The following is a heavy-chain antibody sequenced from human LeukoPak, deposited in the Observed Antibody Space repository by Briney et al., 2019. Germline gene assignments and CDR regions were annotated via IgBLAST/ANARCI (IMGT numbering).Heavy chain of an antibody. CDR2: IYHSGST. CDR1: GGSISSGSYY. CDR3: ARQTGYSRSWYGESWFDP. Sequence: PSQTLSLTCTVSGGSISSGSYYWSWIRQPAGKGLEWIGSIYHSGSTYYNPSLKSRVTISVDTSKNQFSLKLSSVTAADTAVYYCARQTGYSRSWYGESWFDPWGQGTLVTVSS. V-gene: IGHV4-61*02. D-gene: IGHD6-13*01. J-gene: IGHJ5*02.